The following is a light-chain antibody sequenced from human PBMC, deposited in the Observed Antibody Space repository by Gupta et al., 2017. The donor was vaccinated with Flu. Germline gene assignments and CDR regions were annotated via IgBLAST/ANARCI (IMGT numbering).Light chain of an antibody. J-gene: IGKJ1*01. V-gene: IGKV4-1*01. Sequence: DIVMTQPPDSLAVSLGETATINCKSSQIVLYSSNNKNYLAWYQQKPGQPPKLLIYWASTRESGVPDRFSGSGSVTDFTLTISSLQAEDVAVYYCQQYYSTPRTFGQGTKVEIK. CDR3: QQYYSTPRT. CDR1: QIVLYSSNNKNY. CDR2: WAS.